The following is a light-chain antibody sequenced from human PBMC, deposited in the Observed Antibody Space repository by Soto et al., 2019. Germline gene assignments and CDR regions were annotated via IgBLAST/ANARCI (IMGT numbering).Light chain of an antibody. V-gene: IGKV3-20*01. CDR3: QQYERSPFA. J-gene: IGKJ2*01. Sequence: EIVLTQSPCTLSLSPGDRATLSCRASQRVSNSYVAWYQQKPGQAPLLLIYAASTRAAGVPDRFTGGESGTDFTLTISALEPEDFALYFCQQYERSPFAFGQGTRLEI. CDR2: AAS. CDR1: QRVSNSY.